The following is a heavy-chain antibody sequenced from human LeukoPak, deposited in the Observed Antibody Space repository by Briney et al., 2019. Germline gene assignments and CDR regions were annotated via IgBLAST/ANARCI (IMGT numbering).Heavy chain of an antibody. CDR1: GYSFTSYW. V-gene: IGHV5-51*01. CDR2: IYPGDSDT. J-gene: IGHJ3*02. CDR3: ASQYCSSTSCPAAFDI. Sequence: GESLKISCKGSGYSFTSYWIGWVRQMPGKGLEWMGIIYPGDSDTRYSPSFQGQVTISADKSISTAYLQWSSLKASDTAMYYCASQYCSSTSCPAAFDIWGQGTMVTVSS. D-gene: IGHD2-2*01.